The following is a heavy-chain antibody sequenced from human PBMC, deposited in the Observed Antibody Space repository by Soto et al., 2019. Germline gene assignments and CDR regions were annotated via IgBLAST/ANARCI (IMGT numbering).Heavy chain of an antibody. Sequence: QVQLQESGPGLVKPSQTLSLTCTVSGGSISSGDYYWSWIRQPPGKGLEWIGYIYYSGSTYYDPSLNSRVTISVYTSKTQFSLKLSSVTAADTAVYYCASSGYCTNGVCYTLFDPWGQRTLATVSS. D-gene: IGHD2-8*01. CDR1: GGSISSGDYY. CDR3: ASSGYCTNGVCYTLFDP. CDR2: IYYSGST. V-gene: IGHV4-30-4*01. J-gene: IGHJ5*02.